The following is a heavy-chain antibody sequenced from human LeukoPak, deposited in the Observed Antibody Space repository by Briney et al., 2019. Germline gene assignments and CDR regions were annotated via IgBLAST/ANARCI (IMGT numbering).Heavy chain of an antibody. D-gene: IGHD1-26*01. Sequence: ASVKVSCKASGYTFASYDINWVRQATGQGPEWMGWMNPNSGNTGYAQKFQGRVTMTRNTSISTAYMELSSLRSEDTAVYYCARVGSGTPEDYFDYWGQGTLVTVSS. CDR1: GYTFASYD. CDR3: ARVGSGTPEDYFDY. V-gene: IGHV1-8*01. CDR2: MNPNSGNT. J-gene: IGHJ4*02.